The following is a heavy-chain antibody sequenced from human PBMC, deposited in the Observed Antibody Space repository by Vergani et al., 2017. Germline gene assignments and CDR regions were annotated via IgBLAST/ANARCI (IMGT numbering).Heavy chain of an antibody. CDR1: GFTFSSYG. D-gene: IGHD6-13*01. V-gene: IGHV3-33*08. CDR3: ARDGQYSSSWSDY. J-gene: IGHJ4*02. CDR2: IWYDGSNK. Sequence: QVQLVESGGGLVKPGGSLRLSCAASGFTFSSYGMHWVRQAPGKGLEWVAVIWYDGSNKYYADSVKGRFTISRDNSKNTLYLQMNSLRAEDTAVYYCARDGQYSSSWSDYWGQGTLVTVSS.